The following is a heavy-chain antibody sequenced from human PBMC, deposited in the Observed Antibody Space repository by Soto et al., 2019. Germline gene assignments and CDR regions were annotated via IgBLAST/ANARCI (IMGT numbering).Heavy chain of an antibody. CDR2: ISGSGGST. J-gene: IGHJ3*02. D-gene: IGHD3-3*01. V-gene: IGHV3-23*01. Sequence: GGSLRLSCAASGFTFSSYAMSWVRQAPGKGLEWVSAISGSGGSTYYADSVKGRFTISRDNSKNTLYLQMNSLRAEDTAVYYCAKQDFWSGYYTSRHFDIWGQGTMVTVSS. CDR3: AKQDFWSGYYTSRHFDI. CDR1: GFTFSSYA.